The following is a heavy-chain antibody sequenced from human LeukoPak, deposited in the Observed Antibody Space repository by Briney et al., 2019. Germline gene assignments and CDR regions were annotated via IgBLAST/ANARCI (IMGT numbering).Heavy chain of an antibody. CDR1: GGSFSGYY. J-gene: IGHJ5*02. Sequence: SETLSLTRAVYGGSFSGYYWSWIRQPPGKGLEWIGEVNHSGSTNYNPSLKSRVTISVDTSKNQFSLKLSSVTAADTAVYYCARCGSRRYGSGLKRAWFDPWGQGTLVTVSS. D-gene: IGHD3-10*01. CDR2: VNHSGST. V-gene: IGHV4-34*01. CDR3: ARCGSRRYGSGLKRAWFDP.